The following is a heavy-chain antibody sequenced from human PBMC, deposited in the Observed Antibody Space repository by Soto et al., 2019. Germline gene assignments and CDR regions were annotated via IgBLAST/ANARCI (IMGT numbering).Heavy chain of an antibody. D-gene: IGHD5-18*01. CDR1: GFTFNTYG. J-gene: IGHJ4*02. Sequence: GGSLRLSCAASGFTFNTYGMHWARQAPGKGLEWVAVISYDGRDKKYADSVKGRFTISRDNSKNTLYLQMNSLRAEDTAVYYCAKDRDTYGASYYFDYWGQGTLVTVSS. CDR2: ISYDGRDK. V-gene: IGHV3-30*18. CDR3: AKDRDTYGASYYFDY.